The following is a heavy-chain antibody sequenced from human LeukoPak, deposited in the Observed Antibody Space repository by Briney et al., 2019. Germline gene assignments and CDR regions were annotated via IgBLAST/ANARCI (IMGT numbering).Heavy chain of an antibody. CDR2: IYYTGST. V-gene: IGHV4-59*08. CDR1: GGSISTYY. D-gene: IGHD1-20*01. J-gene: IGHJ4*02. Sequence: SETLSLTCTVSGGSISTYYWSWIRQPPGKGLEWIGYIYYTGSTYYNPSLKSRVTMAVDTSKNQFSLKLISVTAADTAVYYRARVITATTREDSWGQGTLVIVSS. CDR3: ARVITATTREDS.